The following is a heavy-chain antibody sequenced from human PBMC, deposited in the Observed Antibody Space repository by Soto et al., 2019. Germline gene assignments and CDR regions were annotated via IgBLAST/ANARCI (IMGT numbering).Heavy chain of an antibody. CDR2: ISGSAGST. V-gene: IGHV3-23*01. CDR3: AYSSTPLDY. CDR1: GFTFSSYA. D-gene: IGHD6-13*01. Sequence: LRLSCAASGFTFSSYAMSWVRQAPGKGLEWVSAISGSAGSTYYADSVKGRFTISRDNSKNTLYLQMNSLRAEDTAVYYCAYSSTPLDYWGQGTLVTVSS. J-gene: IGHJ4*02.